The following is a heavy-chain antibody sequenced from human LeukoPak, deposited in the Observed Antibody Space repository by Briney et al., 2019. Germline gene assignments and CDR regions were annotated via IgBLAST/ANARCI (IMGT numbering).Heavy chain of an antibody. CDR3: ARDCGSSGCDF. CDR2: INTDGTTT. J-gene: IGHJ4*02. V-gene: IGHV3-74*03. CDR1: GFTFSSYA. Sequence: GRSLRLSCAASGFTFSSYAMHWVRQAPGKGLVWVSRINTDGTTTTYADSVKGRFTTSRDNARNTLYLQMNSLRAEDTAVYYCARDCGSSGCDFWGQGTLVTVSS. D-gene: IGHD6-19*01.